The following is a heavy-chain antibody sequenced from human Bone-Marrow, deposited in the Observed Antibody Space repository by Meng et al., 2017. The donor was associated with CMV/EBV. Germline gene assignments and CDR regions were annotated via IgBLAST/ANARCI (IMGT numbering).Heavy chain of an antibody. CDR2: IKEDGSEK. J-gene: IGHJ6*02. V-gene: IGHV3-7*01. CDR3: ARVVPAASGMDV. CDR1: GFTLSRNW. Sequence: ETLSLTCAASGFTLSRNWMTWVRQAPGKGLEWVANIKEDGSEKKYLDSVKGRFTISRDNAKNSLYLQMNSLRAEDTAVYYCARVVPAASGMDVWGQGTTVTVSS. D-gene: IGHD2-2*01.